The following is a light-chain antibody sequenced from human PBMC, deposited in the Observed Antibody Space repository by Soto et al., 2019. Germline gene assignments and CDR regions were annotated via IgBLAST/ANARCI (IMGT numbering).Light chain of an antibody. J-gene: IGLJ2*01. CDR1: KMGYKY. CDR2: QDT. V-gene: IGLV3-1*01. Sequence: SYELTQSPSVSVSPGQTASITCSGDKMGYKYACWYQQKPGQSPVLVMYQDTKRPSGIPERFSGSKSGNTATLTISGTQAMDEADYYCQAWDSTIDVVFGGGTKVTVL. CDR3: QAWDSTIDVV.